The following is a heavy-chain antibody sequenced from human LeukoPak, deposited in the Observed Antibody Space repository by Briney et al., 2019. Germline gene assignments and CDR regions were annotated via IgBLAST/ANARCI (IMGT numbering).Heavy chain of an antibody. CDR1: GYTLTELS. CDR2: FDPEDGET. D-gene: IGHD3-3*01. CDR3: ATGGITIFGVVPPRYYYYMDV. Sequence: GASVKVSCKVSGYTLTELSMHWVRQAPGKGLEWMGGFDPEDGETIYAQKFQGRVTMTEDTSTDTAYMELSSLRSEDTAVYYCATGGITIFGVVPPRYYYYMDVWGKGTTATVSS. V-gene: IGHV1-24*01. J-gene: IGHJ6*03.